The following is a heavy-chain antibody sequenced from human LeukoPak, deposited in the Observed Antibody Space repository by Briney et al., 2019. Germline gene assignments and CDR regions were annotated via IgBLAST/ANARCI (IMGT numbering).Heavy chain of an antibody. V-gene: IGHV4-59*01. J-gene: IGHJ5*02. CDR3: ARMGAAAGTDH. CDR2: VYYSGST. D-gene: IGHD6-13*01. CDR1: GDSLTSFY. Sequence: PSETLSLTCTVSGDSLTSFYWTWIRQPPGKGREWIGYVYYSGSTSYSPSLKSRVTISIDTSKNQFSLKLRSVTAADTAVYYCARMGAAAGTDHWGQGTLVTVSS.